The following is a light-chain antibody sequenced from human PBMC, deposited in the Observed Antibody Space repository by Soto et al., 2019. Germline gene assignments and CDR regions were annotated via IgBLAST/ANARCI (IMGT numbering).Light chain of an antibody. CDR1: QSLLANCNNKNC. CDR2: WPS. V-gene: IGKV4-1*01. J-gene: IGKJ2*01. Sequence: DIVMTQSPDSLAVSLGERATINCKSSQSLLANCNNKNCLAWYKHKPGQPPKTLILWPSTRESGVPNRFSGSASGSAFTLTINTVQAEDAALHYYQHSFSPPFPFGRGTKLEIK. CDR3: QHSFSPPFP.